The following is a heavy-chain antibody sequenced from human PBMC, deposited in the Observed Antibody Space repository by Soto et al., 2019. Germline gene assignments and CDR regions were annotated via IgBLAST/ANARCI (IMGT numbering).Heavy chain of an antibody. CDR3: ARAPPPIVGATGDY. V-gene: IGHV1-18*01. Sequence: QVQLVQSGAEVKKPGASVKVSCKASGYTFTSYGISWVRQAPGQGLEWMGWISAYNGNTNYAQKLQGRVTMTPETSTGTAYMELRGLRSDETAVFYCARAPPPIVGATGDYWGQGTLVTVSS. J-gene: IGHJ4*02. CDR1: GYTFTSYG. D-gene: IGHD1-26*01. CDR2: ISAYNGNT.